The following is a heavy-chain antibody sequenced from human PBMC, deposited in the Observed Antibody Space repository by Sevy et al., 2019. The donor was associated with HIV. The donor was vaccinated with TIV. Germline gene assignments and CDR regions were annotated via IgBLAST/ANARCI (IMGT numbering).Heavy chain of an antibody. CDR2: IYPDDSDT. Sequence: GESLKISCKGSGYSFTSHWIGWVRHMPGKGPEWMGIIYPDDSDTRYSPSFQGQVTFSTDKSISTAYLQWSSLKASDTAMYYCATSRWGYFDSSGYYIYWGQGTLVTVSS. J-gene: IGHJ4*02. V-gene: IGHV5-51*01. D-gene: IGHD3-22*01. CDR1: GYSFTSHW. CDR3: ATSRWGYFDSSGYYIY.